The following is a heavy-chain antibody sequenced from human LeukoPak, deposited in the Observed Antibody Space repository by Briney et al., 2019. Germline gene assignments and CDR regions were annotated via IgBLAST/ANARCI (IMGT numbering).Heavy chain of an antibody. CDR3: ARGANTFRESMGDYYYYGMDV. D-gene: IGHD2/OR15-2a*01. V-gene: IGHV1-24*01. J-gene: IGHJ6*02. Sequence: ASVKVSCKVSGYTLTELSMHWVRQAPGKGLEWMGGFDPEDGETIYAQKFQGRVTMTEDTSTDTAYMELSSLRSEDTAVYYCARGANTFRESMGDYYYYGMDVWGQGTTVTVSS. CDR1: GYTLTELS. CDR2: FDPEDGET.